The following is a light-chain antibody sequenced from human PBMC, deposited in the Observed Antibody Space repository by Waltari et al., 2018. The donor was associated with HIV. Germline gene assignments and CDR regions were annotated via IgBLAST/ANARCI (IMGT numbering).Light chain of an antibody. J-gene: IGKJ4*01. V-gene: IGKV3-11*01. Sequence: IVLTQSPATLSLSPVARATLSCRSSQSVSNSLIWYQQKPGQAPRPLIYDASNRATGVPARFSGSESGTDFTLTISSLGPEDFAVYCCQQRSNWPPITFGGGTKVEIK. CDR3: QQRSNWPPIT. CDR2: DAS. CDR1: QSVSNS.